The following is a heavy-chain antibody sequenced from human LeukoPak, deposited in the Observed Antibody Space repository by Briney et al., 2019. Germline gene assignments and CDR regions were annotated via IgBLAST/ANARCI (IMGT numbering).Heavy chain of an antibody. D-gene: IGHD5-24*01. Sequence: GGSLRLSCVASGFTFSNHGMNWVRQAPGKGLEWVSGIIPSGHTTYYADSVRGRFTISRDNSRNTVYLQMNSLRAEDTAVYYCAKDDRWLQFCCWGQGTLVTVSA. V-gene: IGHV3-23*01. CDR1: GFTFSNHG. CDR3: AKDDRWLQFCC. J-gene: IGHJ4*02. CDR2: IIPSGHTT.